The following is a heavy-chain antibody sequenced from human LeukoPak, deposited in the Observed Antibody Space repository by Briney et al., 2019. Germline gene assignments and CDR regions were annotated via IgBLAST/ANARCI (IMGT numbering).Heavy chain of an antibody. CDR2: ISGSGGST. J-gene: IGHJ3*02. CDR3: ARPYYYDREGDAFDI. D-gene: IGHD3-22*01. CDR1: GFTFSSYA. Sequence: GGSLRLSCAASGFTFSSYAMSWVRQAPGKGLEWVSAISGSGGSTYYADSVKGRFTISRDNSKNTPYLQMNSLRAEDTAVYYCARPYYYDREGDAFDIWGQGTMVTVSS. V-gene: IGHV3-23*01.